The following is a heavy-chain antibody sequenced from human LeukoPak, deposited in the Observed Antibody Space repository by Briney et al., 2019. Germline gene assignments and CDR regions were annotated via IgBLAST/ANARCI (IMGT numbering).Heavy chain of an antibody. J-gene: IGHJ4*02. D-gene: IGHD3-22*01. V-gene: IGHV3-33*08. CDR1: GFTFSNYW. CDR3: ARDPGYYDSSGYPDY. CDR2: IWYDGSNK. Sequence: GGSLKLSCAASGFTFSNYWMHWVRQAPGKGLEWVAVIWYDGSNKYYADSVKGRFTISRDNSKNTLYLQMNSLRAEDTAVYYCARDPGYYDSSGYPDYWGQGTLVTVSS.